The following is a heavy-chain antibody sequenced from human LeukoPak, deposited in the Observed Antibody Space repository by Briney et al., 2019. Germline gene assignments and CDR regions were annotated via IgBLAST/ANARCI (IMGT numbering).Heavy chain of an antibody. D-gene: IGHD4/OR15-4a*01. CDR3: ASPKRGAKLWFDP. J-gene: IGHJ5*02. CDR1: GGSFSGYY. CDR2: INHSGST. V-gene: IGHV4-34*01. Sequence: SETLSLTCAVYGGSFSGYYWSWIRQPPGKGLEWIGEINHSGSTNYNPSLKSRVTISVDTSKNQFSLKLSSMTAADTAVYYCASPKRGAKLWFDPWGQGTLVTVSS.